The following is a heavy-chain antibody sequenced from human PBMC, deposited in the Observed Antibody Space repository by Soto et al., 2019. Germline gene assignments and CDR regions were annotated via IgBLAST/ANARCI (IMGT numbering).Heavy chain of an antibody. Sequence: GGSLRLSCAASGFTFSSYAMSWVRQAPGKGLEWVSAISGSGSTIYYADSVKGRFTISRDNAKNSLYLQMNSLRDEDTAVYYCARDRGYTYGFDFWGQGALVTVSS. J-gene: IGHJ4*02. CDR2: ISGSGSTI. D-gene: IGHD5-18*01. CDR3: ARDRGYTYGFDF. V-gene: IGHV3-48*02. CDR1: GFTFSSYA.